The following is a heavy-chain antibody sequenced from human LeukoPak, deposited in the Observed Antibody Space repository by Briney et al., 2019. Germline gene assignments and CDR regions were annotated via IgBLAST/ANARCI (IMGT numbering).Heavy chain of an antibody. V-gene: IGHV3-13*01. J-gene: IGHJ4*02. D-gene: IGHD6-13*01. CDR3: TRRDTSSWAFDY. Sequence: GGSPRLSCAASGFTFTNYDMHWVRQPTGKGLEWVSGIGSAGDTYYPGSVKGRFTISRENAKNSLYLQMNSLRAGDTAVYYCTRRDTSSWAFDYWGQGTLVTVSS. CDR1: GFTFTNYD. CDR2: IGSAGDT.